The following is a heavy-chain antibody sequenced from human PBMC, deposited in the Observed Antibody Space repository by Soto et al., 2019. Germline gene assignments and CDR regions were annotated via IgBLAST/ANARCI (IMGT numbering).Heavy chain of an antibody. V-gene: IGHV3-30*18. CDR3: EKEAFDY. J-gene: IGHJ4*02. Sequence: QVQLVESGGGVVQPGRSLRLSCAASGFTFSSYGMHWVRQAPGKGLEWVAVISYDGSNKYYADSVKGRFTISRDNSKNTLYLQTNSLRAEDTAVYYCEKEAFDYWGQGTLVTVSS. CDR1: GFTFSSYG. CDR2: ISYDGSNK.